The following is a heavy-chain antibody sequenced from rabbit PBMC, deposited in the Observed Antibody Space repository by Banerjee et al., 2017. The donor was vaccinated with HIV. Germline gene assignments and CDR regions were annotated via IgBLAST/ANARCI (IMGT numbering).Heavy chain of an antibody. CDR2: IDPVFGST. Sequence: QEQLVESGGGLVQPGGSLKLSCKASGFDFSNYGVSWVRQAPGKGLEWIGYIDPVFGSTYYASWVNGRFTISSHNAQNTLYLQLNSLTAADTATYFCVREGSYYSSGWGGLWGPGTLVTVS. D-gene: IGHD4-1*01. CDR1: GFDFSNYG. V-gene: IGHV1S47*01. J-gene: IGHJ6*01. CDR3: VREGSYYSSGWGGL.